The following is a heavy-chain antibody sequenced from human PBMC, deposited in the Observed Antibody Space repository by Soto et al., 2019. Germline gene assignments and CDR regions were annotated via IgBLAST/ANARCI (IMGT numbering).Heavy chain of an antibody. CDR1: GFTFSSYG. J-gene: IGHJ4*02. CDR2: ISYDGSNK. Sequence: GGSLRLSCAASGFTFSSYGMHWVRQAPGKGLEWVAVISYDGSNKYYADSVKGRSTISRDNSKNTLYLQMNSLRAEDTAVYYCAKDYNIAARYLDYWGQGTLVTVSS. CDR3: AKDYNIAARYLDY. D-gene: IGHD6-6*01. V-gene: IGHV3-30*18.